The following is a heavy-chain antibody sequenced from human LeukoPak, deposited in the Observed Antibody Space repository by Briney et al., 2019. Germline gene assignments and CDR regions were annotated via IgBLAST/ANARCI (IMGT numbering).Heavy chain of an antibody. D-gene: IGHD3-22*01. CDR3: AREVVAAGGDWFDP. V-gene: IGHV4-4*07. CDR2: IYSSGSA. CDR1: GGCISSDY. Sequence: SETLSLTCTVSGGCISSDYWSWIRQPAGKGLEWIGRIYSSGSANYNPSLKSRVTMSADTSKNQFSLKLSSVTAADTAVYYCAREVVAAGGDWFDPWGQGTLVTVSS. J-gene: IGHJ5*02.